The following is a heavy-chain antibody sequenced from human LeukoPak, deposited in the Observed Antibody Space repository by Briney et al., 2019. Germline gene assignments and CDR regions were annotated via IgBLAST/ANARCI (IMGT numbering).Heavy chain of an antibody. CDR3: ATYCSSTSCYVDY. CDR1: GGTFSSYA. CDR2: IIPIFGTA. Sequence: SVKVSYKASGGTFSSYAISWVRQAPGQGLEWMGGIIPIFGTANYAQKFQGRVTITADESTSTAYVELSSLRSEDTAVYYCATYCSSTSCYVDYWGQGTLVTVSS. D-gene: IGHD2-2*01. V-gene: IGHV1-69*13. J-gene: IGHJ4*02.